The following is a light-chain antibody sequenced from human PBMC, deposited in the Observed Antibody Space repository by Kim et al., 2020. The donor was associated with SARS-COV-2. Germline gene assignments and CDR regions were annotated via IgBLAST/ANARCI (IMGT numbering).Light chain of an antibody. CDR1: KVGDKY. V-gene: IGLV3-1*01. CDR3: QAWDSSKGV. CDR2: QDS. Sequence: VSQGQPASITCSGDKVGDKYACWYQQKPGQSPVLVIYQDSKRPSGIPERFSGSNSGNTATLTISGTQAMDEADYYCQAWDSSKGVFGGGTQLTVL. J-gene: IGLJ2*01.